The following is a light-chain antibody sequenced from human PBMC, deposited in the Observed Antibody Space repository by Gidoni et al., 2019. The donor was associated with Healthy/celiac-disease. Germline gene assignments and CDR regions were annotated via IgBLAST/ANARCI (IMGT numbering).Light chain of an antibody. V-gene: IGLV1-40*01. J-gene: IGLJ3*02. Sequence: QSVLTQPPSVSGAPGQRVTIYRTGSSSNIGAGYDVHWYQQLPGTAPKLLIYGNSNRPSGVPDRFSGSKSGTSASLAITGLQAEDEADYYCQSYDSSLSGSKVFGGGTKLTVL. CDR3: QSYDSSLSGSKV. CDR2: GNS. CDR1: SSNIGAGYD.